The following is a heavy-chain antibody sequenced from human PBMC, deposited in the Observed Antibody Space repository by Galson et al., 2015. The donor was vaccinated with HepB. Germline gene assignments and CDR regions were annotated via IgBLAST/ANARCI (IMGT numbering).Heavy chain of an antibody. V-gene: IGHV3-11*01. Sequence: SLRLSCAASGFTFSDFYMTWIRQAPGKGLEWVSYISSDGSTISYADSVKGRFTISRDNGKNSLYLQVNRLRAEDTAVYYCVRASLGWFDPWGQGTLLTVSS. CDR1: GFTFSDFY. CDR3: VRASLGWFDP. CDR2: ISSDGSTI. J-gene: IGHJ5*02.